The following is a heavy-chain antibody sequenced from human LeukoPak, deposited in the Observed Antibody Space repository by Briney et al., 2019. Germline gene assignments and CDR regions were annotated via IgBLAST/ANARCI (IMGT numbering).Heavy chain of an antibody. CDR3: ARLFFFDY. CDR1: GGSFSGYY. CDR2: INHSGST. V-gene: IGHV4-34*01. Sequence: SETLSLXCAVYGGSFSGYYWSWIRQPPGKGLEWIGEINHSGSTNYNPSLKSRVTISVDTSKNQFSLKLSSVTAADTAVYYCARLFFFDYWGQGTLVTVSS. J-gene: IGHJ4*02.